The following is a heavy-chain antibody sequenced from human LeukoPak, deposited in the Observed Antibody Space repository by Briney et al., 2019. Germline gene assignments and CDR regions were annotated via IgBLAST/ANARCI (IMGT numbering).Heavy chain of an antibody. CDR1: GGSISSSSYY. D-gene: IGHD1-26*01. V-gene: IGHV4-39*01. J-gene: IGHJ3*02. Sequence: SETLSLTCTVSGGSISSSSYYWGWIRQPPGKGLEWIGSIYYDGSTYYNPSLKSRVTISVDTSKNQFSLKLSSVTAADTAVYYCESQGWAWAAHAFDIWGQGTMVTGSS. CDR3: ESQGWAWAAHAFDI. CDR2: IYYDGST.